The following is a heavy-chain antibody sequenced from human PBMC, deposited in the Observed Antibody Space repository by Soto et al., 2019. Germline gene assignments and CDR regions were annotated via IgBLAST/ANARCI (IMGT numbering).Heavy chain of an antibody. Sequence: PGGSLRLSCAASGFTFSSYWMSWVRQAPGKGLEWVANIKQDGSEKYYVDSVKGRFTISRDNAENSLFLQMSSLRAEDTAVYYCARETVELATNGWGQGTLVTVS. D-gene: IGHD5-12*01. V-gene: IGHV3-7*01. CDR3: ARETVELATNG. CDR2: IKQDGSEK. J-gene: IGHJ4*02. CDR1: GFTFSSYW.